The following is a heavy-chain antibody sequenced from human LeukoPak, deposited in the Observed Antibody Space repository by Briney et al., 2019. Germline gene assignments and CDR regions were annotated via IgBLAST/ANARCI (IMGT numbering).Heavy chain of an antibody. D-gene: IGHD6-13*01. CDR1: GGSISSSSYY. J-gene: IGHJ4*02. CDR2: IYYSGST. CDR3: ARLGSSSWLDY. V-gene: IGHV4-39*01. Sequence: PETLSLTCTVSGGSISSSSYYWGWIRQPPGKGLEWIGSIYYSGSTYYNPSLKSRVTISVDTSRNQFSLKLSSVTAADTAVYYCARLGSSSWLDYWGQGTLVTVSS.